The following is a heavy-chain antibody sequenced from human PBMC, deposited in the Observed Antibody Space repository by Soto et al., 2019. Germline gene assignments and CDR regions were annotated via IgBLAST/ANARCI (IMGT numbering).Heavy chain of an antibody. D-gene: IGHD4-17*01. V-gene: IGHV1-18*01. CDR1: GYSFKNYD. Sequence: ASVKVSCKTSGYSFKNYDISWVLQALGQGLEWMGWIYPKEGRAKFAQNFQGRVTLTTDTPRSTACMGLRSVRFDDSAVYFCASDIHYDNDYRGRRSLVTVSS. CDR2: IYPKEGRA. CDR3: ASDIHYDNDY. J-gene: IGHJ4*01.